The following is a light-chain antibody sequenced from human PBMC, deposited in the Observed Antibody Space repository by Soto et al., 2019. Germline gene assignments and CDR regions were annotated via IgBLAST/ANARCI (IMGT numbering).Light chain of an antibody. CDR2: GAS. CDR3: QQYGRSPPYT. CDR1: QSVSSSY. V-gene: IGKV3-20*01. J-gene: IGKJ2*01. Sequence: EIVLTQSPGTLSLSPGERATLSCRASQSVSSSYLAWYQQKPGQAPRLLIYGASSRATGIPDRFSGSGSGTDFTLTISRLETEYFAVYYRQQYGRSPPYTFGEGTKLEIK.